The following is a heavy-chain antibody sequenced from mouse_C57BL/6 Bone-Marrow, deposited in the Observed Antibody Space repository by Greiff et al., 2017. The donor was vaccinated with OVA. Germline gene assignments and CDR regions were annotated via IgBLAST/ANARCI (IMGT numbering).Heavy chain of an antibody. CDR3: ARDLIYDGYYWFAY. J-gene: IGHJ3*01. V-gene: IGHV3-6*01. CDR2: ISYDGSN. D-gene: IGHD2-3*01. Sequence: VQLQQSGPGLVKPSQSLSLTCSVTGYSITSGYYWNWIRQFPGNKLEWMGYISYDGSNNYNPSLKNRISITRDTSKNQFFLKLNSVTTEDTATYYCARDLIYDGYYWFAYWGQGTLVTVSA. CDR1: GYSITSGYY.